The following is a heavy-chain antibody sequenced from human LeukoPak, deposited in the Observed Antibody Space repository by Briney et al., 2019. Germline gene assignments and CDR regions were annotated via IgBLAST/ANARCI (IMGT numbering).Heavy chain of an antibody. D-gene: IGHD2-2*01. Sequence: ASVKVSFKASGYTFTGYYMHWVRQAPGQGLEWMGWISPNSGGTNYAQKFQGRVTMTRDTSISTAYMELSRLRSDDTAVYYCARGSGAQLPTDYWGQGTLVTVSS. CDR3: ARGSGAQLPTDY. CDR1: GYTFTGYY. CDR2: ISPNSGGT. J-gene: IGHJ4*02. V-gene: IGHV1-2*02.